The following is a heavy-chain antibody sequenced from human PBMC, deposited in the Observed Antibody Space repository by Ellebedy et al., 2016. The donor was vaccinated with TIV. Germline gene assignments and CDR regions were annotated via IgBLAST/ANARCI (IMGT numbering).Heavy chain of an antibody. CDR1: GDSISSYY. V-gene: IGHV4-59*13. Sequence: SETLSLXXTVSGDSISSYYWSWIRQPPGKGLEWIASVYNSGNTIYNPSLKSRVTVSVDTSKNQFSLRLSSVSAADTAMYYCARALGYCRTTTCPRPFDIWGQGTMVAVSS. D-gene: IGHD2-2*01. CDR3: ARALGYCRTTTCPRPFDI. CDR2: VYNSGNT. J-gene: IGHJ3*02.